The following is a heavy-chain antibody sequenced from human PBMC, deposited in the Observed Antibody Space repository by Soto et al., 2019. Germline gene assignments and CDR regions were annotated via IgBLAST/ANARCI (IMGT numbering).Heavy chain of an antibody. CDR3: LSGNSPSST. Sequence: PGGSLRLSCAASGFTFSSYWMHWVRQAPGKGLVWVSRINSDGSSTSYADSVKGRFTISRDNARKSLYLQMNNLRTEDTAMYYCLSGNSPSSTWGQGTLVTVSS. J-gene: IGHJ5*02. CDR1: GFTFSSYW. CDR2: INSDGSST. V-gene: IGHV3-74*01. D-gene: IGHD5-12*01.